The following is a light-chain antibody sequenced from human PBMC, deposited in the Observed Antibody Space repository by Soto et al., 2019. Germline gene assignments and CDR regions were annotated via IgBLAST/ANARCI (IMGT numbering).Light chain of an antibody. CDR1: QSLLHSNGYNY. J-gene: IGKJ3*01. CDR3: MQTLQTPPFT. V-gene: IGKV2-28*01. CDR2: LGS. Sequence: DIVMTQSPLSLPVTPGEPASISRRSSQSLLHSNGYNYLDWYLQKPGQSPQLLIYLGSDRDSGVPGRFSGSGAGTDFTLKISRVEAEDVGVYYCMQTLQTPPFTFGPGTKVDIK.